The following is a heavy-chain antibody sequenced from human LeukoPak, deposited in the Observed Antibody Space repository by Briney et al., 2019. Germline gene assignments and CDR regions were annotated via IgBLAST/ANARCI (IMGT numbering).Heavy chain of an antibody. Sequence: GGSLRLSCAASGFTFSSYWMSWVRQAPGKGLEWVANIKQDGSEKYYVDSVKGRFTISRDNAKNSLYLQMNSLRAEDTAVYYCAGDYFGAAAGTDQYYYYYGMDVWGQGTTVTVSS. CDR1: GFTFSSYW. D-gene: IGHD6-13*01. CDR2: IKQDGSEK. J-gene: IGHJ6*02. V-gene: IGHV3-7*01. CDR3: AGDYFGAAAGTDQYYYYYGMDV.